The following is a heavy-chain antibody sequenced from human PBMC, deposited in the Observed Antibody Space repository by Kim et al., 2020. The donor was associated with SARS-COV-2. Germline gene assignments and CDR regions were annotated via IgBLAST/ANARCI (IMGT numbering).Heavy chain of an antibody. V-gene: IGHV3-11*03. J-gene: IGHJ4*02. CDR3: AGSSSSGDY. D-gene: IGHD6-6*01. CDR1: GFTFSDSF. CDR2: ISENSSHT. Sequence: GGSLRLSCVGSGFTFSDSFMSWIRQAPGKGLEWISYISENSSHTNSAASVKGRFTISRDNAKNSLYLQMNSLRAEDTAVYYCAGSSSSGDYLGQGTLVTVSS.